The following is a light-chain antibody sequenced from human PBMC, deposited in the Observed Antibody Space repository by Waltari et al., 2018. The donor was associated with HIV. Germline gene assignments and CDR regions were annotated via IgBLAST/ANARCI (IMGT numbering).Light chain of an antibody. Sequence: SYELTQPPSLSVSPGQTASITCSGDKLGDKYASWYQQKPGQSPVLVIFQDFKRPSGIPERFSGSNSGNTATLTISGTQTMDEAAYYCQAWDSSMFYVFGTGTKVTVL. CDR3: QAWDSSMFYV. CDR1: KLGDKY. CDR2: QDF. V-gene: IGLV3-1*01. J-gene: IGLJ1*01.